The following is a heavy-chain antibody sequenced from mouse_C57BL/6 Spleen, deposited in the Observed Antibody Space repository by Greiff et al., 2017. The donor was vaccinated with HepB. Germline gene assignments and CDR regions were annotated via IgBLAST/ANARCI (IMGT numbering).Heavy chain of an antibody. CDR1: GFTFSSYG. CDR2: ISSGGSYT. Sequence: EVNVVESGGDLVKPGGSLKLSCAASGFTFSSYGMSWVRQTPDKRLEWVATISSGGSYTYYPDSVKGRFTISRDNAKNTLYLQMSSLKSEDTAMYYCARHRIEDYFDYWGRGTTLTVSS. CDR3: ARHRIEDYFDY. J-gene: IGHJ2*01. V-gene: IGHV5-6*01.